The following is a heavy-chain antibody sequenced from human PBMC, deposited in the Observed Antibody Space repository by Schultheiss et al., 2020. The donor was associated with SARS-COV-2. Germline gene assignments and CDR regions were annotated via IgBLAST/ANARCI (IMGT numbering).Heavy chain of an antibody. CDR1: GYSFTSYW. CDR2: IYPGDSDT. Sequence: GGSLRLSCKGSGYSFTSYWIGWVRQMPGKGLEWMGIIYPGDSDTRYSPSFQGQVTISADKSISTAYLQWSSLKASDTAMYYCARWLQNLQRFDYWGQGTLVTVSS. J-gene: IGHJ4*02. V-gene: IGHV5-51*01. D-gene: IGHD5-24*01. CDR3: ARWLQNLQRFDY.